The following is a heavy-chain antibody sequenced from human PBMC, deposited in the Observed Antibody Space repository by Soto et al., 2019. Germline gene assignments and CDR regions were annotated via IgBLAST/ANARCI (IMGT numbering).Heavy chain of an antibody. CDR3: ARHPEDNWFFDY. J-gene: IGHJ4*02. Sequence: QLQLQESGPGLVKPSETLSLTCTVSGGSISSSSYYWGWIRQPPGKGLEWIGSIYYSGSTYYNPSLKSRVTISVDTSKNQFSLKLSSVTAADTAVYYCARHPEDNWFFDYWGQGTLVTVSS. V-gene: IGHV4-39*01. CDR2: IYYSGST. D-gene: IGHD1-20*01. CDR1: GGSISSSSYY.